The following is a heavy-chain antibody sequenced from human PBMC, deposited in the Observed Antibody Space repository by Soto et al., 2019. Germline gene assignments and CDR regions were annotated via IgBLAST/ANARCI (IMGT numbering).Heavy chain of an antibody. CDR3: ARGGPDCSSTSCPKSFDY. D-gene: IGHD2-2*01. CDR1: GYTFTSYG. V-gene: IGHV1-18*01. J-gene: IGHJ4*02. CDR2: ISPYHGKA. Sequence: GASVKVSCKASGYTFTSYGISWVRQAPGQGLEWKGRISPYHGKANYAQKFQGRVTITVDKSTSTAYMELSSLRSEDTAVYYCARGGPDCSSTSCPKSFDYWCQGTLVTVSS.